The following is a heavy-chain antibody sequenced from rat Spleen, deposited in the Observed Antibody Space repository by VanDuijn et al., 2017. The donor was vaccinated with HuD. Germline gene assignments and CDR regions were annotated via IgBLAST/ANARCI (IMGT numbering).Heavy chain of an antibody. CDR3: SRAGDGSYYAYFDY. Sequence: EVQLVESGGGLVQPGRSLKLSCAASGFTFSNYGMHWIRQAPTKGLEWVASISPSGGSTYYRDSVKGRFTISRDNAKSTLYLQMNSLRSEDTATYYCSRAGDGSYYAYFDYWGQGVMVTVSS. CDR2: ISPSGGST. CDR1: GFTFSNYG. V-gene: IGHV5-19*01. D-gene: IGHD1-12*02. J-gene: IGHJ2*01.